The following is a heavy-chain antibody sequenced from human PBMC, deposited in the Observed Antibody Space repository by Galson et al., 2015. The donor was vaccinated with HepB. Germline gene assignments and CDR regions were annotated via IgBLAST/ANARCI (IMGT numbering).Heavy chain of an antibody. V-gene: IGHV4-39*01. D-gene: IGHD3-10*01. Sequence: ETLSLTCTVSGGSIRSSSYYWGWIRQPPGKGLEWIGSNYYRGSTYYNPSLKSRVTISVDTFKNQCSLKLSSVTAADTAVYYCARREFDGFDIWGQGTMVTISS. CDR2: NYYRGST. CDR1: GGSIRSSSYY. CDR3: ARREFDGFDI. J-gene: IGHJ3*02.